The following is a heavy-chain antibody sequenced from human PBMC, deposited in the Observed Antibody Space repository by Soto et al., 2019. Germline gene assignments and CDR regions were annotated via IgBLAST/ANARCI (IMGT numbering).Heavy chain of an antibody. CDR3: ARVTYYYDTTGGY. V-gene: IGHV1-2*02. Sequence: QVHLVQSGAEVRKPGASVKVSCKTSGYTFTDYYLHWVRQAPGQGLEWMGWINSDSGDTSYAQKLQGRVTVTRDTSLSTSYMDLRSLRSDDTAVYYCARVTYYYDTTGGYWGQGTLVTVS. D-gene: IGHD3-22*01. CDR1: GYTFTDYY. CDR2: INSDSGDT. J-gene: IGHJ4*02.